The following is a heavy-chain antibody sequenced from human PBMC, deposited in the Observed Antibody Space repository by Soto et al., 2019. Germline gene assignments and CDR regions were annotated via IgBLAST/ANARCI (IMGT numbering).Heavy chain of an antibody. J-gene: IGHJ4*02. CDR2: IKGKTEGGTI. CDR1: GFTFSDAW. CDR3: TTDPHSNGTKY. V-gene: IGHV3-15*01. Sequence: GGSLRRSGAASGFTFSDAWMSWVRQAPGAGLEWVGLIKGKTEGGTIDYAAPVKARFTISRDASKNTLYLQMNSLKTEDTAVYYCTTDPHSNGTKYWGQGTLGTVSA. D-gene: IGHD2-2*01.